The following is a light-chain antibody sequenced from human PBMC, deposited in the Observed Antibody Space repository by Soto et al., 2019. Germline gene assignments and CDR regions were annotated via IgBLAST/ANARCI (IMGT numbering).Light chain of an antibody. CDR3: SSYTSSSTLDVV. J-gene: IGLJ2*01. CDR1: SRDVGGYNY. Sequence: QSVLTQPASVSGSPGQSITISCTGTSRDVGGYNYVSWYQQHPGKAPKLMIYEVSNRPSGVSNRFSGSKSGNTASLTISGLQAEDEADYYCSSYTSSSTLDVVFGGGTKVTVL. CDR2: EVS. V-gene: IGLV2-14*01.